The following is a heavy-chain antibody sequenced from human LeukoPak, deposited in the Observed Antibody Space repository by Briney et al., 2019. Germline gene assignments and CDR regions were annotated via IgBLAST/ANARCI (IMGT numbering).Heavy chain of an antibody. Sequence: GESLKISCKGSGYSFTNYWIAWVRHMPGKGLEWMGVFYPGDSNSRYSPAFQGQVTISADKSIDTAYLQWSSLKASDAAMYFCARYGSGISGPPPHFDYWGQGTLVTVPS. D-gene: IGHD3-10*01. J-gene: IGHJ4*02. CDR2: FYPGDSNS. CDR3: ARYGSGISGPPPHFDY. V-gene: IGHV5-51*01. CDR1: GYSFTNYW.